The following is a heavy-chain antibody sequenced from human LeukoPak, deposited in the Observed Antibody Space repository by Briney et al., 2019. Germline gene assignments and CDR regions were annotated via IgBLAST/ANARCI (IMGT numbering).Heavy chain of an antibody. Sequence: ASVKVSCKASGGTFSSYAISWVRQAPGQGLEWMGGIIPIFGTANYAQKFQGRVTITADESTSTAYMELSSLRSEDTAVYYCATGLGYCSSTSCYPEYFQHWGQGTLVTVSS. D-gene: IGHD2-2*01. CDR3: ATGLGYCSSTSCYPEYFQH. J-gene: IGHJ1*01. V-gene: IGHV1-69*01. CDR1: GGTFSSYA. CDR2: IIPIFGTA.